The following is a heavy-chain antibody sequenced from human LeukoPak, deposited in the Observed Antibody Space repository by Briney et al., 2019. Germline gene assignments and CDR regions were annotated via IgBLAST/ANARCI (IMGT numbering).Heavy chain of an antibody. CDR3: ARHRVSGSYSSRGTWFDP. CDR1: GGSINSGANY. J-gene: IGHJ5*02. V-gene: IGHV4-39*01. D-gene: IGHD3-10*01. Sequence: SETLSLTCTVSGGSINSGANYWAWISQPPGKGLEWIGTIYYSGSTYYNPSLNSRVTMSLDTSKNQFSLKLSSVTAADTAVYYCARHRVSGSYSSRGTWFDPWGQGTLVTVSS. CDR2: IYYSGST.